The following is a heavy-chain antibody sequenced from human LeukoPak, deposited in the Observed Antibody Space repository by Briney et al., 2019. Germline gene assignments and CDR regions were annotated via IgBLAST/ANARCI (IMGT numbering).Heavy chain of an antibody. CDR3: ARVSWLLDTFDI. D-gene: IGHD3-22*01. V-gene: IGHV1-18*01. CDR2: ISGYNGYT. Sequence: ASVKVSCKASGYTFSSYGISWVRQAPGQGLEWMGWISGYNGYTNYAQKLQGRVTMTTDTSTSTAYMELRSLRSDDTAVYYCARVSWLLDTFDIWGQGTMVTVSS. CDR1: GYTFSSYG. J-gene: IGHJ3*02.